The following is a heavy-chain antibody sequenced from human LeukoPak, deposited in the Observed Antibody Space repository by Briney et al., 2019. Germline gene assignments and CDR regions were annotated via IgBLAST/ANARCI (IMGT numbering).Heavy chain of an antibody. CDR3: ARATGSWIRASV. Sequence: SETLSLTCTVSGGSISSSSYYWGWIRQPPGKGLEWIGSIYYSGSTYYNPSLKSRVTILVDTPKNQFSLKLTSVTAADTAVYYCARATGSWIRASVWGQGTMVTVSS. J-gene: IGHJ3*01. CDR2: IYYSGST. V-gene: IGHV4-39*07. CDR1: GGSISSSSYY. D-gene: IGHD2-2*03.